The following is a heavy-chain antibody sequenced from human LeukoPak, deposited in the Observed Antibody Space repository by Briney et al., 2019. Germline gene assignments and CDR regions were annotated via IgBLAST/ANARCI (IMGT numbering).Heavy chain of an antibody. Sequence: ASVKVSCKASGGTFSSYAISWVRQAPGQGLEWMGWINAGNGNTKYSQKFQGRVSITRDTSASTAYMELSSLRSEDTAVYYCALWFGNFDYWGQGTLVTVSS. CDR1: GGTFSSYA. D-gene: IGHD3-10*01. J-gene: IGHJ4*02. CDR2: INAGNGNT. V-gene: IGHV1-3*01. CDR3: ALWFGNFDY.